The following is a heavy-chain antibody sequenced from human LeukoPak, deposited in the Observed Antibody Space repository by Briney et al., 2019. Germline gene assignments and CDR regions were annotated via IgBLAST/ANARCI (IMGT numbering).Heavy chain of an antibody. CDR2: IYHSGST. CDR1: GYAISSGYY. CDR3: AREYCSSTSCYLFDY. V-gene: IGHV4-38-2*02. Sequence: SSETLSLTCTVSGYAISSGYYCGWIRQPPGKGLEWIGSIYHSGSTYYNPSLKRRVTISVDTSKHQFSLKLSSVPAADPAVYYCAREYCSSTSCYLFDYWGQGTMVTVSS. J-gene: IGHJ4*02. D-gene: IGHD2-2*01.